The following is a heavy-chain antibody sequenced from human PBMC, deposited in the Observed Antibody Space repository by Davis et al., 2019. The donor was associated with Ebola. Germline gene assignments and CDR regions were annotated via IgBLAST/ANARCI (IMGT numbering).Heavy chain of an antibody. J-gene: IGHJ4*02. CDR3: ARAGPTVTHYFDY. CDR1: GYTFTNYA. V-gene: IGHV1-18*01. Sequence: ASVKVSCKASGYTFTNYAVTWVRRAPGQRLPWLLWISAYNGATDYAQKFQDRLTMTTDTSTDTAYMELRSLRFDDTGGYYCARAGPTVTHYFDYWGQGTLVTVSS. D-gene: IGHD4-17*01. CDR2: ISAYNGAT.